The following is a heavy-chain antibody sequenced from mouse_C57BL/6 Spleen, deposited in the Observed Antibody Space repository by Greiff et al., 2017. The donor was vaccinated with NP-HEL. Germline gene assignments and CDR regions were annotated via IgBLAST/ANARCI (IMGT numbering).Heavy chain of an antibody. Sequence: EVHLVESGGGLVKPGGSLKLSCAASGFTFSDYGMHWVRQAPEKGLEWVAYISSGSSTIYYADTVKGRFTISRDNAKNTLFLQMTSLRSEDTAMYYCARQDYGSSRSYWYFDVWGTGTTVTVSS. CDR2: ISSGSSTI. CDR3: ARQDYGSSRSYWYFDV. V-gene: IGHV5-17*01. D-gene: IGHD1-1*01. CDR1: GFTFSDYG. J-gene: IGHJ1*03.